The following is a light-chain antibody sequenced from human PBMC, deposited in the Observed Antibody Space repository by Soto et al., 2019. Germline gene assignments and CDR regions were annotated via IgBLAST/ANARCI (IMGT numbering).Light chain of an antibody. CDR1: QGISSY. Sequence: EIQMTQSPSSLSASVGDRATITCRASQGISSYLAWYQQKPGQVPRLLIYAASTMETGVPARFSGSGSGTDFTLTISSLQPEDFAIYYCQKYNRCPGTFGQGTKVEIK. CDR3: QKYNRCPGT. CDR2: AAS. V-gene: IGKV1-27*01. J-gene: IGKJ1*01.